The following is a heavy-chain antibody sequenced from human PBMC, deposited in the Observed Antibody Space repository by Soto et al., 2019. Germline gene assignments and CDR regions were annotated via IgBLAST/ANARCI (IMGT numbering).Heavy chain of an antibody. V-gene: IGHV1-2*02. J-gene: IGHJ5*02. D-gene: IGHD2-2*02. CDR2: INPNSGGT. CDR3: ARDRGDHCSSTSCYTNWFDP. CDR1: GYTFTGYY. Sequence: ASVKVSCKASGYTFTGYYMHWVRQAPGQGLEWMGWINPNSGGTNYAQKFQGRVTMTRDTSISTAYMELSRLRSDDTAVYYCARDRGDHCSSTSCYTNWFDPWGQGTLVTAPQ.